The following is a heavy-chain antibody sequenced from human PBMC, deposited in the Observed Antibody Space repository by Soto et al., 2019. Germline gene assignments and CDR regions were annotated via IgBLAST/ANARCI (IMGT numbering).Heavy chain of an antibody. CDR3: TPEKVYHDYGDSNDAFDI. CDR2: ISGSGRIT. V-gene: IGHV3-48*01. Sequence: GGSLRLSCAASGFIFSSYSINWVRQAPGRGLEWVSYISGSGRITYYADSVKGRFTISRDNAKNSLYLQMNSLKTEDTAVYYCTPEKVYHDYGDSNDAFDIWGQGTMVTVSS. D-gene: IGHD4-17*01. J-gene: IGHJ3*02. CDR1: GFIFSSYS.